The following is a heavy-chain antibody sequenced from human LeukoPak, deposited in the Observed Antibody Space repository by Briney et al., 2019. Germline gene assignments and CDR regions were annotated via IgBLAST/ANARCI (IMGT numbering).Heavy chain of an antibody. D-gene: IGHD3-22*01. CDR1: GYTLTELS. CDR3: ATVGMHYYDSSGYYYNY. Sequence: ASVKVSCKVSGYTLTELSMHWVRQAPGKGLEWMGGFDPEDGETIYAQKFQGRVTMTEDKSTDTAYMELSSLRSEDTAVYYCATVGMHYYDSSGYYYNYWGQGTLVIVSS. CDR2: FDPEDGET. J-gene: IGHJ4*02. V-gene: IGHV1-24*01.